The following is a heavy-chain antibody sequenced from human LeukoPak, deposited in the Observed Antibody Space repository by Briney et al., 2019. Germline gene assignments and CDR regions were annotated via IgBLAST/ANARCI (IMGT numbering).Heavy chain of an antibody. CDR2: IYHTGTA. J-gene: IGHJ4*02. Sequence: PSETLSLTCTVSGGSMSSGGYYWTWIRQPPGKGLEWIAYIYHTGTAYYNPSLRSRVTISVDRSKNQFSLEVRSVSAADTALYYCARGDMESNSFDIWGQGTLVTVSS. V-gene: IGHV4-30-2*01. CDR1: GGSMSSGGYY. CDR3: ARGDMESNSFDI. D-gene: IGHD5/OR15-5a*01.